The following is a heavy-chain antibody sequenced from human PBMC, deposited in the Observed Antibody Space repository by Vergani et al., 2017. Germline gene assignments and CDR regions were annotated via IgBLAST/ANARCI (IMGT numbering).Heavy chain of an antibody. CDR3: ARLLIRYSSGHDAFDI. D-gene: IGHD6-19*01. V-gene: IGHV5-51*01. CDR2: MYPGDSDT. CDR1: GYSFTNYW. J-gene: IGHJ3*02. Sequence: EVQLVQSGAEVKTTGESLKISCKGSGYSFTNYWIGWVRQMPGKGLEWMGIMYPGDSDTRYSPSFQGQVTISVDKSISTAYLQWSSLKASDTAMYYCARLLIRYSSGHDAFDIWGQGTMVTVSS.